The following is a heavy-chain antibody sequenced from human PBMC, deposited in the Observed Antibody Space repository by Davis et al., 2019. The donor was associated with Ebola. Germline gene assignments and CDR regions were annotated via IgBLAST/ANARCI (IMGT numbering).Heavy chain of an antibody. CDR3: ARLGGPATNFDT. V-gene: IGHV4-59*08. CDR2: GYYGGST. CDR1: GGSIRTHY. D-gene: IGHD3-16*01. J-gene: IGHJ4*02. Sequence: SESLSLTCTVSGGSIRTHYMSWIRQSPGKGLEWIGYGYYGGSTNYNPSLKSRVTISVNTSKTQFSLKLNSVTTADTAMYYCARLGGPATNFDTWGQGTLVTVPS.